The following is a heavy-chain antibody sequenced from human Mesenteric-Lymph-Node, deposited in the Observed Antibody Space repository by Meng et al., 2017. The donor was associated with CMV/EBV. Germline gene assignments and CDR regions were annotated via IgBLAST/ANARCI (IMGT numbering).Heavy chain of an antibody. V-gene: IGHV3-30-3*01. J-gene: IGHJ4*02. CDR2: ISYDGSIK. CDR3: ARGSNPLDY. CDR1: GFTFNTYA. D-gene: IGHD4-11*01. Sequence: GESLKISCAASGFTFNTYAISWVRQTPGKGLEWLAVISYDGSIKNYADSVKGRFTISRDNSKNTLYLQVDSLRPEDTAIYYCARGSNPLDYWGQGTRVTVSS.